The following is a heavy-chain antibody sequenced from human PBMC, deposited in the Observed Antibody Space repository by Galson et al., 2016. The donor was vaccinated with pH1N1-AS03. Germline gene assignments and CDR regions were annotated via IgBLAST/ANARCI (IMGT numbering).Heavy chain of an antibody. J-gene: IGHJ5*02. V-gene: IGHV3-53*01. CDR3: TTDRFGEPTT. CDR2: IYHGEAGTS. D-gene: IGHD3-16*01. Sequence: PLRLSCAGSTFIARSNYMSWVRQAPGKGLEWVSVIYHGEAGTSYYADSVNGRFTISKHISTNTVNLQMNDLRVEDTATYYCTTDRFGEPTTWGQGTLIIVS. CDR1: TFIARSNY.